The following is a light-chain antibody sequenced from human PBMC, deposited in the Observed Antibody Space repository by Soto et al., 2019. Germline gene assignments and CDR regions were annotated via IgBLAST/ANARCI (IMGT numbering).Light chain of an antibody. CDR3: SSYTTSSTVV. J-gene: IGLJ2*01. V-gene: IGLV2-14*01. CDR1: SSDVGGYNY. CDR2: EVS. Sequence: QSVLTQPASESGSPGQSITISCTGTSSDVGGYNYVSWYQQHPGKAPKLMIYEVSNRPSGVSNRFSGSKSGNTASLTISGLQAEDDADYYCSSYTTSSTVVFGGGIKLTVL.